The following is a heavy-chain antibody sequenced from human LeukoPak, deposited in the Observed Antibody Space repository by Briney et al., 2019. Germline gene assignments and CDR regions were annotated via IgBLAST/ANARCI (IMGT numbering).Heavy chain of an antibody. V-gene: IGHV3-66*01. J-gene: IGHJ4*02. Sequence: GGSLRLSCAASEFSVGSNYMTWVRQAPGKGLEWVSLIYSGGSTYYADSVKGRFTISRDNSKNTLYLQMNSLRAEDTAVYYCAREVYYYDSSGFYYSGGFGYWGQGTLLTVSS. D-gene: IGHD3-22*01. CDR1: EFSVGSNY. CDR2: IYSGGST. CDR3: AREVYYYDSSGFYYSGGFGY.